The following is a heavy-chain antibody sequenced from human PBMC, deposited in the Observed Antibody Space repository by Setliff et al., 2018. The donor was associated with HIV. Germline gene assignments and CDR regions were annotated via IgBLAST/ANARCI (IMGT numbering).Heavy chain of an antibody. CDR3: ARGEKTLVYGTGGAFDI. CDR1: GFTFSSHS. V-gene: IGHV3-23*01. CDR2: ISGDSDNI. Sequence: GGSLRLSCTASGFTFSSHSMSWVRQAPGKGLEWVSTISGDSDNINCDVSVKGRFTISRDNSKNTLFLQMSNLRADDTALYYCARGEKTLVYGTGGAFDIWGQGTMVTVSS. D-gene: IGHD2-8*02. J-gene: IGHJ3*02.